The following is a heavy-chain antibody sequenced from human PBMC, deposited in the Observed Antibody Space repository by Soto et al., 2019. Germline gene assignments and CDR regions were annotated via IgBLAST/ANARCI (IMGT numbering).Heavy chain of an antibody. CDR3: ARGITGTTYYYYYGMDV. CDR1: GYTFTSYG. Sequence: ASVKVSCKASGYTFTSYGISWVRQAPGQGLEWMGWISAYNGNTNYAQKLQGRVTMTTDTSTSTAYMELRSLRSDDTAVYYCARGITGTTYYYYYGMDVWGQGTTVTVSS. V-gene: IGHV1-18*01. J-gene: IGHJ6*02. D-gene: IGHD1-7*01. CDR2: ISAYNGNT.